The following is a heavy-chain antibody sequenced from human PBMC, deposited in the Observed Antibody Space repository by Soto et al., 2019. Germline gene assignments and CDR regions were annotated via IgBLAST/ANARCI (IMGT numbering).Heavy chain of an antibody. D-gene: IGHD3-3*01. CDR1: GGSFSGYY. Sequence: QVQLQQWGAGLLKPSETLSLTCAVYGGSFSGYYWSWIRQPPGKGLEWIGEINHSGSTNYNPSLKSRVTISGDTSKNQFSLKLSAVTAADTAVYYCATARAHITFFGVVTSWFAPWGQGTLVTVSS. V-gene: IGHV4-34*01. J-gene: IGHJ5*02. CDR3: ATARAHITFFGVVTSWFAP. CDR2: INHSGST.